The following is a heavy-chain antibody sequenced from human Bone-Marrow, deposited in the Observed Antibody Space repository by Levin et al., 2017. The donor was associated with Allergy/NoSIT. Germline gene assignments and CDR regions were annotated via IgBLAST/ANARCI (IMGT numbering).Heavy chain of an antibody. D-gene: IGHD4-17*01. CDR1: GFNFSTYN. CDR3: ARDRTYGMSRKYGMDV. CDR2: INSGSTDI. V-gene: IGHV3-21*01. Sequence: GGSLRLSCAASGFNFSTYNMNWVRQAPGKALEWVSSINSGSTDIYYADSLKGRFTISRDNAENSLYLQMNGLRAGDTAVYYCARDRTYGMSRKYGMDVWGQGTTVTVSS. J-gene: IGHJ6*02.